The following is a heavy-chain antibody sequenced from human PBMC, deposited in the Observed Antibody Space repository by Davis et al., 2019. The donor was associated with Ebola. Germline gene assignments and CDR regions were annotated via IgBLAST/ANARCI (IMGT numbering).Heavy chain of an antibody. CDR3: ARDRSHDFWSGYHDY. D-gene: IGHD3-3*01. Sequence: GESLKISCAASGFSFSHSVMSWVRQAPGKGLEWVSVIYSGGSTYYADSVKGRFTISRDNSKNTLYLQMNSLRAEDTAVYYCARDRSHDFWSGYHDYWGQGTLVTVSS. CDR2: IYSGGST. V-gene: IGHV3-53*01. J-gene: IGHJ4*02. CDR1: GFSFSHSV.